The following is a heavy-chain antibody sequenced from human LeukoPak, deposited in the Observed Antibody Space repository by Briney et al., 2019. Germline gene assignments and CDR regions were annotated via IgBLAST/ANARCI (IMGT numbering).Heavy chain of an antibody. CDR3: ARARGSGYYLDY. D-gene: IGHD3-3*01. V-gene: IGHV3-30*03. Sequence: GGSLRLSCAASGFTFSSYGIHWVRQAPGKGLEWVAVISYDGNNKYYADSVKGRFPISRDDAKNSLFLQMNSLRAEDTAVYYCARARGSGYYLDYWGQGTLVTVSS. CDR2: ISYDGNNK. J-gene: IGHJ4*02. CDR1: GFTFSSYG.